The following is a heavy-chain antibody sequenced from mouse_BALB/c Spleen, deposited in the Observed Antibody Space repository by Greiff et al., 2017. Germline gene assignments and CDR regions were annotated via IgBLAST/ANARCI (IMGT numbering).Heavy chain of an antibody. CDR2: ISNLAYSI. J-gene: IGHJ4*01. D-gene: IGHD2-2*01. CDR1: GFTFSDYG. Sequence: DVMLVESGGGLVQPGGSRKLSCAASGFTFSDYGMAWVRQAPGKGPEWVAFISNLAYSIYYADTVTGRFTISRENAKNTLYLEMSSLRSEDTAMYYCARNYGYGYAMDYWGQGTSVTVSS. CDR3: ARNYGYGYAMDY. V-gene: IGHV5-15*02.